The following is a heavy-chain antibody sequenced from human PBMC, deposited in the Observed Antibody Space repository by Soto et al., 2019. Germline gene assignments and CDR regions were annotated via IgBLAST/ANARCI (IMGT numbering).Heavy chain of an antibody. V-gene: IGHV4-39*01. CDR3: AGHEAGLRCFDWLIDY. Sequence: QLQLQESGPGLVKPSETLSLTCTVSGGSISSSSYYWGWIRQPPGKGLEWIGSIYYSGSTYYNPSLKRRVTISVDTSKNQFSLKLSSVTAADTAVYYCAGHEAGLRCFDWLIDYWGQGTLVTVSS. CDR2: IYYSGST. D-gene: IGHD3-9*01. J-gene: IGHJ4*02. CDR1: GGSISSSSYY.